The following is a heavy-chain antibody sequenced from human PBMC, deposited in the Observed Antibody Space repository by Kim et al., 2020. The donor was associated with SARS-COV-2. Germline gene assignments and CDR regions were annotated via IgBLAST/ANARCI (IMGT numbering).Heavy chain of an antibody. D-gene: IGHD2-21*01. V-gene: IGHV4-4*09. J-gene: IGHJ3*02. Sequence: STKYTPPHRSRVTISVDTSKNQFSRKLSTVTAADTAVYYCARSALFRTFDIWGQGTMVTVSS. CDR2: ST. CDR3: ARSALFRTFDI.